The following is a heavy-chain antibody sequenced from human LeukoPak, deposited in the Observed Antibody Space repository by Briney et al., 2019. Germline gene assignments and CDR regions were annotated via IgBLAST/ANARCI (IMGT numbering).Heavy chain of an antibody. CDR2: TYQRSKWYN. V-gene: IGHV6-1*01. D-gene: IGHD2-21*02. Sequence: SQTLSLTCAISVDSVSINSPAWNSIRQSPSRGLEWLGRTYQRSKWYNDYAVSVKSRITINPDTSRNQFSLQLNSVTPEDTAVYYCARGRTAFDYWGQGTLVTVSS. CDR3: ARGRTAFDY. J-gene: IGHJ4*02. CDR1: VDSVSINSPA.